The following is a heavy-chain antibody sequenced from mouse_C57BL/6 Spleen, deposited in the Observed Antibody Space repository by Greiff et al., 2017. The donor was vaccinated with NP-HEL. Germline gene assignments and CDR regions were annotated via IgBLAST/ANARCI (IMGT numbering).Heavy chain of an antibody. Sequence: EVHLVESGGGLVKPGGSLKLSCAASGFTFSDYGMHWVRQAPEKGLEWVAYISSGSSTIYYADTVKGRFTISRYNAKNTLFLQMTSLRSEDTAMYYCARDDGSSYVEWYFDVWGTGARVTVAS. V-gene: IGHV5-17*01. CDR2: ISSGSSTI. CDR3: ARDDGSSYVEWYFDV. CDR1: GFTFSDYG. J-gene: IGHJ1*03. D-gene: IGHD1-1*01.